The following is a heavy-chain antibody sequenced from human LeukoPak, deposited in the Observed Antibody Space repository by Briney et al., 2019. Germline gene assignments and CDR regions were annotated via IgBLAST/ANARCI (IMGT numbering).Heavy chain of an antibody. CDR1: GFTFSSYA. D-gene: IGHD3-22*01. V-gene: IGHV3-23*01. J-gene: IGHJ4*02. Sequence: GGSLRLSCAASGFTFSSYAMSWVRQAPGKGLEWVSGITGSGANTYYADSVKGRFTISRDNSKNTLYLRMNSLRAEDTAVYYCYYYDSSGFYPQTKIDYWGQGTLVTVSS. CDR2: ITGSGANT. CDR3: YYYDSSGFYPQTKIDY.